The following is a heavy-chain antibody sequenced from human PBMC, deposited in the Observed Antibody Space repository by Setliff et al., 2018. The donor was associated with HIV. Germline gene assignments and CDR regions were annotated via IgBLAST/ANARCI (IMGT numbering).Heavy chain of an antibody. Sequence: ASETLSLTCTVSGASISSSNFYWSWIRRSPGKGLEWIGSFYCGGRTHYNPSLKSRVTISVDTLRNQFSLDLSSVTAADTAVFFCARQYWGGGSSGLVYYFDNWGQGMSVTVSS. CDR2: FYCGGRT. CDR1: GASISSSNFY. CDR3: ARQYWGGGSSGLVYYFDN. D-gene: IGHD6-19*01. V-gene: IGHV4-39*01. J-gene: IGHJ4*02.